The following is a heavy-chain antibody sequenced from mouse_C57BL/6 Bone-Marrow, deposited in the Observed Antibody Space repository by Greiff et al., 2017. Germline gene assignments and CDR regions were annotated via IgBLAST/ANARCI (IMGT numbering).Heavy chain of an antibody. Sequence: EVQLQQSGPELVKPGASVKISCKVSGYSFTDYNMNWVKQSNGKSLEWIGVINPNYGTTSYNQKFKGKATLTVDQSSSTAYMQLNSLAAEDSAVYYCAREVLYGDYDMDDWGQGTSVTVSS. CDR1: GYSFTDYN. CDR3: AREVLYGDYDMDD. CDR2: INPNYGTT. V-gene: IGHV1-39*01. J-gene: IGHJ4*01. D-gene: IGHD1-1*01.